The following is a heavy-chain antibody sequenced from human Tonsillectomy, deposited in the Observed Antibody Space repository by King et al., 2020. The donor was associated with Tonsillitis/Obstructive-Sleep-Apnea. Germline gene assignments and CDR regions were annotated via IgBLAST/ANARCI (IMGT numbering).Heavy chain of an antibody. J-gene: IGHJ4*02. V-gene: IGHV3-9*01. D-gene: IGHD6-13*01. CDR2: ISWSSGSI. CDR1: GFTFDDYA. CDR3: AKAQQLVPPPDY. Sequence: VQLVESGGGLVQPGRSLRLSCAASGFTFDDYAMHWVRQAPGKGLEWVSGISWSSGSIGYADSVKGRFTISRDNAKNSLYLQMNSLRAEDTAFYYCAKAQQLVPPPDYWGQGTLVTVSS.